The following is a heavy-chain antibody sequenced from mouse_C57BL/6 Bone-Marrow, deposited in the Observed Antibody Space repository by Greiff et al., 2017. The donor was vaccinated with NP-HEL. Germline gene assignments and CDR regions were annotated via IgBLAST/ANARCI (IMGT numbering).Heavy chain of an antibody. CDR1: GYAFSSYW. J-gene: IGHJ4*01. CDR3: ARDGSRMVDY. CDR2: IYPRDGDT. V-gene: IGHV1-80*01. Sequence: QVQLKESGAELVKPGASVKISCKASGYAFSSYWMNWVKQRPGKGLEWIGQIYPRDGDTNYNGKFKGKATLTADKSSSTAYMQLSSLTSEDSAVYFCARDGSRMVDYWGQGTSVTVSS. D-gene: IGHD1-1*01.